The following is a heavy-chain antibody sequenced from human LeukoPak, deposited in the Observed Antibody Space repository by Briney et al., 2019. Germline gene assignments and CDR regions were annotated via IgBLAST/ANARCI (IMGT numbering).Heavy chain of an antibody. CDR1: GYSINNYW. Sequence: GESLKISCKGSGYSINNYWIGWVRQMPGKGLEWMGIIYPADSDIRYSPSFQGQVTISADKSISTAYLQWSSLKASDTAMYYCARQEYCSGGSCYIWFDPWGQRTLVTVSS. J-gene: IGHJ5*02. D-gene: IGHD2-15*01. CDR3: ARQEYCSGGSCYIWFDP. V-gene: IGHV5-51*01. CDR2: IYPADSDI.